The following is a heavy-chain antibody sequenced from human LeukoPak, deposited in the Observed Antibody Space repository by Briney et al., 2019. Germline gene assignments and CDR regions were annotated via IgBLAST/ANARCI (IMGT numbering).Heavy chain of an antibody. D-gene: IGHD2-15*01. J-gene: IGHJ4*02. CDR2: IYYSGST. V-gene: IGHV4-59*01. CDR3: ARDHATAFDY. CDR1: GGSISSYY. Sequence: SETLSLTCTVSGGSISSYYWSWIRQPPGKGLEWIGYIYYSGSTNYNPSLKSRVTISVDTSKNQFSLKLSSVTAADTAVYYCARDHATAFDYWGQGTLVTVSS.